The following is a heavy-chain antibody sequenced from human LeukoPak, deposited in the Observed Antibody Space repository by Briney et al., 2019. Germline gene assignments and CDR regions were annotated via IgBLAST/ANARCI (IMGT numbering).Heavy chain of an antibody. CDR3: TRPGGNFDY. Sequence: GGSLRLSCAASGFTFINAWMAWVRQASGKGLEWVGRIRSKAHNYATGYAASVQGRFTISRDDSKNMAYLQMNSLKTEDTALYYCTRPGGNFDYWGQGTLVTVSS. CDR2: IRSKAHNYAT. CDR1: GFTFINAW. J-gene: IGHJ4*01. D-gene: IGHD3-16*01. V-gene: IGHV3-73*01.